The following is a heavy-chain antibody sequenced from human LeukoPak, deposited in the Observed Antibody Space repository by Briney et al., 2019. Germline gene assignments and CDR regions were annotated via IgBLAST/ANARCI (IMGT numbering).Heavy chain of an antibody. D-gene: IGHD3-3*01. CDR3: AREDYDFGTFDP. Sequence: SETLSLTCAVSGGSISSGNWWNWVRQSPGKGLEWIGEIYHSGSTKYNPSLKSRVTISVQKSKNQFSLKLSSVTAADTAVYYCAREDYDFGTFDPWGQGTLVTVSS. CDR1: GGSISSGNW. V-gene: IGHV4-4*02. CDR2: IYHSGST. J-gene: IGHJ5*02.